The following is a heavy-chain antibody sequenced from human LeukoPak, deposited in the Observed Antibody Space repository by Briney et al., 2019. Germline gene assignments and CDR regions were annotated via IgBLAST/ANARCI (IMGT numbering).Heavy chain of an antibody. CDR1: GGTFSSYA. CDR2: IIPILGIA. Sequence: ASVKVSCKASGGTFSSYAISWVRQAPGQGLEWMGRIIPILGIANYAQMFQGRVTITADKSTSTAYMELSSLRSEDTAVYYCARESTAMDSGYWGQGTLVTVSS. D-gene: IGHD5-18*01. CDR3: ARESTAMDSGY. V-gene: IGHV1-69*04. J-gene: IGHJ4*02.